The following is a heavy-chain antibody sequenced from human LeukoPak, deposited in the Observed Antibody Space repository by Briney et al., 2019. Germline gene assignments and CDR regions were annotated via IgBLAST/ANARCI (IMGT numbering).Heavy chain of an antibody. D-gene: IGHD3-10*01. CDR2: ISWNSGSI. CDR3: AKDSYYGSGTYYYGMDV. CDR1: GFTFDDYA. V-gene: IGHV3-9*01. J-gene: IGHJ6*02. Sequence: GGSLRLSCAASGFTFDDYAMHWVRQAPGKGLEWVSGISWNSGSIGYADSVKGRFTISRDNAKNSLYLQMNSLRAEDTDLYYCAKDSYYGSGTYYYGMDVWGQGTTVTVSS.